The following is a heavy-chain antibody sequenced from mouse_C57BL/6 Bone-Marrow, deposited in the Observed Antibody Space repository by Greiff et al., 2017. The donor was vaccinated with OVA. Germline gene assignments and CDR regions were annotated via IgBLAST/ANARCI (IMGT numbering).Heavy chain of an antibody. Sequence: VQLQHSGAELVRPGTSVNVSCKASGYAFTNYLIEWVKQRPGQGLEWIGVINPGSGGTNYNEKFKGKATLTADKSSSTAYMQLSSLTSEDSAVYFCARGIYYEYDGGYWGQGTTLTVSS. CDR3: ARGIYYEYDGGY. CDR1: GYAFTNYL. V-gene: IGHV1-54*01. J-gene: IGHJ2*01. D-gene: IGHD2-4*01. CDR2: INPGSGGT.